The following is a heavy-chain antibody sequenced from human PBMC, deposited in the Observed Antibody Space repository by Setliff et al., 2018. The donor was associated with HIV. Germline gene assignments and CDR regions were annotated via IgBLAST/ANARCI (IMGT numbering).Heavy chain of an antibody. D-gene: IGHD6-19*01. CDR3: ARGYPGIAVAGLSYYYYYYMDV. Sequence: SETLSLTCTVSGGSISSYYWSWIRQPPGKGLEWIGYIYYSGSTNYNPSLKRRVTISVDTSKNQFSLKLSSVTSADTAVYYCARGYPGIAVAGLSYYYYYYMDVWGKGTTVTVSS. CDR2: IYYSGST. V-gene: IGHV4-59*01. J-gene: IGHJ6*03. CDR1: GGSISSYY.